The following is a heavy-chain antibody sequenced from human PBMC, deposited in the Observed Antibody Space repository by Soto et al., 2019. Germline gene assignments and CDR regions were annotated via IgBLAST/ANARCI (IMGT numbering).Heavy chain of an antibody. CDR2: INAGNGNT. D-gene: IGHD2-15*01. CDR1: GYTFTSYA. CDR3: ARVEYCSGGSCSADNWFDP. Sequence: SVKVSCKASGYTFTSYAMHWVRQAPGQRLEWMGWINAGNGNTKYSQKFQGRVTITRDTSASTAYMELSSLRSEDTAVYYCARVEYCSGGSCSADNWFDPWGQGTLVTVSS. V-gene: IGHV1-3*01. J-gene: IGHJ5*02.